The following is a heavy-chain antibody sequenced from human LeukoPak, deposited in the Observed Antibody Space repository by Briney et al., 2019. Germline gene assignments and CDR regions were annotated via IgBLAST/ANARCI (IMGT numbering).Heavy chain of an antibody. CDR1: SGSISSYY. Sequence: PSETLSLTCTVSSGSISSYYWSWIRQPAGKGPEWIGRIYYSGSTNYNPSLRSRVTISVDTSKNQFSLKLSSVTAADTAVYYCARGGNYGDYDGYFDYWGQGTLVTVSS. J-gene: IGHJ4*02. V-gene: IGHV4-4*07. CDR2: IYYSGST. CDR3: ARGGNYGDYDGYFDY. D-gene: IGHD4-17*01.